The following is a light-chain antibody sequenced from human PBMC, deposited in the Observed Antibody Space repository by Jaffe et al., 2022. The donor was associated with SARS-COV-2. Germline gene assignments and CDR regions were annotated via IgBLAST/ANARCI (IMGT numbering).Light chain of an antibody. CDR2: GAS. V-gene: IGKV3-20*01. Sequence: EIVLTQSPGTLSLSPGERATLSCRASQSVSSSYLAWYQQKPGQAPRLLIYGASSRAIGIPDRFSGSGSGTDFSLTISRLEPEDFAVYYCQQYGRTPYTFGQGTKLEIK. CDR3: QQYGRTPYT. J-gene: IGKJ2*01. CDR1: QSVSSSY.